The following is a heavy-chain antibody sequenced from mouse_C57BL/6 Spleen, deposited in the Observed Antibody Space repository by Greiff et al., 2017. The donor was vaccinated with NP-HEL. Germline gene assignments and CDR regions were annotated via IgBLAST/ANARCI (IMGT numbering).Heavy chain of an antibody. CDR3: AREGYYGSSPGWFAY. Sequence: ESGPGMVKPSQSLSLTCTVTGYSITSGYDWHWIRHFPGNKLEWMGYISYSGSTNYNPSLKSRISISHDTSKHHFFLKLNSVTTEDTATYYCAREGYYGSSPGWFAYWGQGTLVTVSA. D-gene: IGHD1-1*01. CDR2: ISYSGST. J-gene: IGHJ3*01. V-gene: IGHV3-1*01. CDR1: GYSITSGYD.